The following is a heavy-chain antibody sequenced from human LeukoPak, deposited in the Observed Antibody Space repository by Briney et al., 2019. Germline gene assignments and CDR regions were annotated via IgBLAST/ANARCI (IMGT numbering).Heavy chain of an antibody. V-gene: IGHV3-21*01. J-gene: IGHJ3*02. CDR2: ISSSSSYI. Sequence: GGSLRLSCAASGFTFSSYSMNWVRQAPGKGLEWVSSISSSSSYIYYADSVKGRFTISRDNAKNSLYLQMNSLRAEDTAVYYCAIALWVDTAMVYAFDIWGQGTMVTVSS. CDR3: AIALWVDTAMVYAFDI. CDR1: GFTFSSYS. D-gene: IGHD5-18*01.